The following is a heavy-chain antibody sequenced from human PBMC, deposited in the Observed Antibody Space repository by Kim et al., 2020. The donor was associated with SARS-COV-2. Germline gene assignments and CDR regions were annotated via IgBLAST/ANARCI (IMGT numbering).Heavy chain of an antibody. CDR3: ARGNYYESMTLSDYYNGRDV. CDR1: GFNFDNYA. CDR2: ISFDGSNK. Sequence: GGSLRLSCTASGFNFDNYAMNWVRQAPGKGLEWVAVISFDGSNKEYADSVKGRFTISRDNSRSTLYLQMNRLRAEDTALYYCARGNYYESMTLSDYYNGRDVWGQGTTVTVS. V-gene: IGHV3-30*03. J-gene: IGHJ6*02. D-gene: IGHD3-22*01.